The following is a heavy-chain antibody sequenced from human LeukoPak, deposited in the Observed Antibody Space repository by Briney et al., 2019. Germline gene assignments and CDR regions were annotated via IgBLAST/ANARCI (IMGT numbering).Heavy chain of an antibody. D-gene: IGHD3-10*01. J-gene: IGHJ5*02. Sequence: GGSLRLSCAASGFTVSSNYMSWVRQAPGKGLEWVSVIYSGGSTYYADSVKGRFTISRDNSKNTLYLQMNSLRAEDTAVYYCASNVLLWFGETPWGQGTLVTVSS. CDR1: GFTVSSNY. V-gene: IGHV3-66*01. CDR3: ASNVLLWFGETP. CDR2: IYSGGST.